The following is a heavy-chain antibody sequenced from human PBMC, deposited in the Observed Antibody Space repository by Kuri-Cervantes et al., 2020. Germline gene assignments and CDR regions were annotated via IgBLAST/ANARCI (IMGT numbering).Heavy chain of an antibody. CDR2: FDPEDGET. CDR3: ATDIQPLRFLEWLSPQA. V-gene: IGHV1-24*01. Sequence: ASVKVSCKASGYTFTSYGISWVRQAPGKGLEWMGGFDPEDGETIYAQKFQGRVTMTEDTSTDTAYMELSSLRSEDTAVYYCATDIQPLRFLEWLSPQAWGQGTLVTVSS. J-gene: IGHJ4*02. CDR1: GYTFTSYG. D-gene: IGHD3-3*01.